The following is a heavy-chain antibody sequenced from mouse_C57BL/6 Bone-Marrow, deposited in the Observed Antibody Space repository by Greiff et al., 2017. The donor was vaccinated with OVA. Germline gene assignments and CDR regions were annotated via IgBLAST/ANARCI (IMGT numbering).Heavy chain of an antibody. V-gene: IGHV14-4*01. Sequence: EVQLQESGAELVRPGASVKLSCTASGFNIKDDYMHWVKERPEQGLEWIGWIDPENGDTEYASKFQGKATITADTSSKTVYLHLSSLTSEDTAVYYGRTNRYWGQGTTLTVSA. CDR3: RTNRY. J-gene: IGHJ2*01. CDR2: IDPENGDT. CDR1: GFNIKDDY.